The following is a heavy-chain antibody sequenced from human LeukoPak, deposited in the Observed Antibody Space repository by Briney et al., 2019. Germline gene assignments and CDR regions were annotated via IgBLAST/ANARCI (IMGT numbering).Heavy chain of an antibody. V-gene: IGHV4-59*08. J-gene: IGHJ6*03. CDR2: IYYSGST. D-gene: IGHD2-2*01. Sequence: SETLSLTCTVSGGSISSYYWSWIRQPPGKGLEWIGYIYYSGSTNYNPSLKSRVTISVDTSKNQFSLKLSSVTAADTAVYYCASNPQLLYYYMDVWGKGTTVTVSS. CDR3: ASNPQLLYYYMDV. CDR1: GGSISSYY.